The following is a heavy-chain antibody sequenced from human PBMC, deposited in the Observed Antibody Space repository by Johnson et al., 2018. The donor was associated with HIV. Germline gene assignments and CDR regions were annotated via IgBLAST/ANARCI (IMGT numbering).Heavy chain of an antibody. CDR1: GFTFSSSW. D-gene: IGHD3-22*01. CDR2: IKCDGSEK. J-gene: IGHJ3*02. Sequence: VQLVESGGGVVQPGRSLRLSCAASGFTFSSSWMHWVCQAPEKGLEWVADIKCDGSEKYYVDSVKGRFTISRDNAKNSLYLQMNSLRAEDTAVYYCARPGVVVTPPDAFDIWGQGTMVTVSS. CDR3: ARPGVVVTPPDAFDI. V-gene: IGHV3-7*01.